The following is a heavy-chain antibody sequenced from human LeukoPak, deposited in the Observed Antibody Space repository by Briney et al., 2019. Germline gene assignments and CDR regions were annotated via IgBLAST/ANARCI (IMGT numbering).Heavy chain of an antibody. D-gene: IGHD5-24*01. Sequence: SVKVSCKASGGTFSSYGISWVRQAPGQGLEWMGGIIPIFGTANYAQKFQGRVTITADESTSTAYMELSSLRSEDTAVYYCARNRDGYNYFWFDPWGQGTLVTVSS. CDR2: IIPIFGTA. CDR3: ARNRDGYNYFWFDP. CDR1: GGTFSSYG. V-gene: IGHV1-69*13. J-gene: IGHJ5*02.